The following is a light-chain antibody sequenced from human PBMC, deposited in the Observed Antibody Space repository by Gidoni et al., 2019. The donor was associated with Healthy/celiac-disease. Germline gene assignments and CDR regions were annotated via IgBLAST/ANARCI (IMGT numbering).Light chain of an antibody. J-gene: IGKJ1*01. Sequence: EIELTQSPGTQSLSPGGRATLSCRASQSVSSSYLAWYQQKPGQAPRLLIYGASSRATGIPDRFSGSGSGTDFTLTISRLEPEDFAVYYCQQYGSSPLTFGQGTKVEIK. CDR3: QQYGSSPLT. CDR1: QSVSSSY. V-gene: IGKV3-20*01. CDR2: GAS.